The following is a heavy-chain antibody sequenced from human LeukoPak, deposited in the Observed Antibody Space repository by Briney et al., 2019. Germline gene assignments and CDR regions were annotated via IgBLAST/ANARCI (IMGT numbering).Heavy chain of an antibody. Sequence: GGSLRLSCAASGFTFRSYWMSWVRQAPGKGLEWVANIKQDGSEKYYVDSVKGRFTMSRDNAKNSLYLQMNSLRAEDTAVYYCARSSYYYDSSGYLNYWGQGTLVTVSS. CDR1: GFTFRSYW. V-gene: IGHV3-7*01. J-gene: IGHJ4*02. CDR3: ARSSYYYDSSGYLNY. D-gene: IGHD3-22*01. CDR2: IKQDGSEK.